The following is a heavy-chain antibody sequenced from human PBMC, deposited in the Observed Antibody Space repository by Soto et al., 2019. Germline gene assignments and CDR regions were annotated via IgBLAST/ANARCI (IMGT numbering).Heavy chain of an antibody. V-gene: IGHV3-9*01. J-gene: IGHJ6*03. Sequence: GGSLRLSCAASGFTFDDYAMHWVRQAPGKGLEWVSGISWNSGSIGYADSVKGRFTISRDNAKNSLYLQMNSLRAEDTALYYCARGGTAAGRNYYYYYYMDVWGKGTTVTVSS. CDR1: GFTFDDYA. CDR2: ISWNSGSI. D-gene: IGHD6-13*01. CDR3: ARGGTAAGRNYYYYYYMDV.